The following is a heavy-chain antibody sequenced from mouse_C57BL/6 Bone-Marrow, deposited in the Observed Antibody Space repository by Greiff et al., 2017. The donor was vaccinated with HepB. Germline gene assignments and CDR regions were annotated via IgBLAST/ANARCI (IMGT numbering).Heavy chain of an antibody. D-gene: IGHD1-1*01. CDR1: GYAFSSSW. V-gene: IGHV1-82*01. Sequence: QVQLQQSGPELVKPGASVKISCKASGYAFSSSWMNWVKQRPGKGLEWIGRIYPGDGDTNYNGKFKGKATLTADKSSSTAYMQLSSLTSEDSAVYFCASGRFYYYGSSLYAMDYWGQGTSVTVSS. CDR3: ASGRFYYYGSSLYAMDY. J-gene: IGHJ4*01. CDR2: IYPGDGDT.